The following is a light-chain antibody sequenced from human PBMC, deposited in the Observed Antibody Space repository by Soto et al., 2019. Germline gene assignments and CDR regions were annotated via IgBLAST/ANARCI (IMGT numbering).Light chain of an antibody. J-gene: IGKJ1*01. CDR2: AAS. CDR3: QKYNRAPPT. Sequence: DIQMTQSPSSLSTSVGDRVTITCRASQAISIYLASYQQKPGKVTKLLIYAASTLHSGVPSRVSGSGSGTEFTLTISSMHPEDVATYYCQKYNRAPPTFGQGTNMEFK. CDR1: QAISIY. V-gene: IGKV1-27*01.